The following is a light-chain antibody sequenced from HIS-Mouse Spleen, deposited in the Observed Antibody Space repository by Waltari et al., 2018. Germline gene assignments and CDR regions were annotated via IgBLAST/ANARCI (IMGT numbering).Light chain of an antibody. CDR1: ALPKKY. CDR3: YSTDSSGNHRV. Sequence: SYELTQPPSVSVSPGQTARLTSSGDALPKKYAYWYQQKPGQAPVLVIYEDSKRPSGIPERFSGSSSGTMATLTISGAQVEDEADYYCYSTDSSGNHRVFGGGTKLTVL. CDR2: EDS. J-gene: IGLJ2*01. V-gene: IGLV3-10*01.